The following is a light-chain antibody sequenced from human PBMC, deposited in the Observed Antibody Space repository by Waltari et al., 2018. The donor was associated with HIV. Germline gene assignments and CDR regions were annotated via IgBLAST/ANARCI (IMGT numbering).Light chain of an antibody. CDR3: ASWDDKLSHWV. CDR1: NSNVGNNF. J-gene: IGLJ3*02. V-gene: IGLV1-47*01. Sequence: QSVLTQPPSTSKTPGQRVLMSCSGTNSNVGNNFVSWFQQVPGGAPQLVIYRNDRRPSGVPDRFSGAKSGSSATLAISGLQSDDEADYFCASWDDKLSHWVFGVGTKLTVL. CDR2: RND.